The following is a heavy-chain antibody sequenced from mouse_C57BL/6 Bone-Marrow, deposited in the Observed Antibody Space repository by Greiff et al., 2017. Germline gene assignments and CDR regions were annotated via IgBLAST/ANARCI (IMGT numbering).Heavy chain of an antibody. CDR3: ARPTTGWYFDV. J-gene: IGHJ1*03. D-gene: IGHD2-12*01. V-gene: IGHV1-52*01. Sequence: QVQLQQPGAELVRPGSSVKLSCEASGYTFTSYWMHWVKQRPIQGLEWIGNIDPSDSETHYNQKFKDKATLTVDKSSSTAYMQLSSLTSEDSAVYYCARPTTGWYFDVWGTGTTVTVSS. CDR2: IDPSDSET. CDR1: GYTFTSYW.